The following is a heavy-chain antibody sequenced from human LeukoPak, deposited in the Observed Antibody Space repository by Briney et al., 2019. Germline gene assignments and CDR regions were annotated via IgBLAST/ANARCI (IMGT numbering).Heavy chain of an antibody. CDR1: GFTFSSYA. J-gene: IGHJ5*02. Sequence: AGGSLRLSCAASGFTFSSYAMHWVRQAPGKGLEWVAVISYDGSNKYYADSVKGRFTISRDNSKNTLYLQMNSLRAEGTAVYYCARDLGSWGQGTLVTVSS. CDR3: ARDLGS. CDR2: ISYDGSNK. V-gene: IGHV3-30-3*01. D-gene: IGHD1-26*01.